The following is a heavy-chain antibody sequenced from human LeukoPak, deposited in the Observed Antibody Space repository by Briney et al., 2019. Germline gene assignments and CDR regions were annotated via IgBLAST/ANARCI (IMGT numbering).Heavy chain of an antibody. CDR2: IYSGDNT. CDR3: ARDPNYYGSANFALDV. V-gene: IGHV3-53*01. Sequence: PGGSLRLSCAASGFSVSTNYMSWVRQAPAKGLEWVSVIYSGDNTYYADFVKGRFTISRDNSKNTLYLQMNSLRAEDTAVYYCARDPNYYGSANFALDVWGQGTTVTVSS. D-gene: IGHD3-10*01. J-gene: IGHJ6*02. CDR1: GFSVSTNY.